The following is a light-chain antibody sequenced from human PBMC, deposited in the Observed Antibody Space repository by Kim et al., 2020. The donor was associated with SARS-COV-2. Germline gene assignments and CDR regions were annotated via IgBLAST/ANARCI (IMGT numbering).Light chain of an antibody. J-gene: IGLJ2*01. CDR1: SSDVGDYNR. V-gene: IGLV2-18*02. CDR3: SSYSSRSTFL. CDR2: EVN. Sequence: QSALTQPPSVSGSPGQSVTISCTGTSSDVGDYNRVSWYQQPPGTAPKLIIYEVNNRPSGVPDRFSGSKSGNTASLTISGLQAEGEAGYYCSSYSSRSTFLFGGGTQLGVL.